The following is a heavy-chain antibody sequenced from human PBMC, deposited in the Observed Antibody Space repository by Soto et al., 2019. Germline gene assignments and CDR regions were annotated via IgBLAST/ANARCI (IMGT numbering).Heavy chain of an antibody. Sequence: GESLKISCTGSGYSFTSYWIGWVRQMPGKVLEWMGIIYRGDSDTRYSPSFQGQVTISSDKSISTAYLQWSSLKASNTAMYYCATYPVTSWDFDYWGQGXLVTVYS. CDR3: ATYPVTSWDFDY. D-gene: IGHD2-21*02. V-gene: IGHV5-51*01. CDR2: IYRGDSDT. CDR1: GYSFTSYW. J-gene: IGHJ4*02.